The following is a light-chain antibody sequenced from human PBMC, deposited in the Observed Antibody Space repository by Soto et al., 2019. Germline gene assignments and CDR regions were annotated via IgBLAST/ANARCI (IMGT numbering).Light chain of an antibody. CDR3: QQTYSPPDT. CDR1: QSIDTH. V-gene: IGKV1-39*01. CDR2: DAS. J-gene: IGKJ1*01. Sequence: DIRMTQSPSSLSASVGDRVTITCRASQSIDTHLIWYQQHPGKAPNALIYDASNLQSGVPSRFSGSGSGTDFTLTISGLQPDDSATYYCQQTYSPPDTFGPGTKVEIK.